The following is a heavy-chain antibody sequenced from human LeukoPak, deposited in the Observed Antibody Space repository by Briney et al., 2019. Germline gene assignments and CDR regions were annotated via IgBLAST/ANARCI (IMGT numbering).Heavy chain of an antibody. Sequence: EASVTVSFKASGYTFTSYGISWVRQAPGQGLEWMGWISAYNGNTNYAQKLQGRVTMTTDTSTSTAYMELRSLRSDDTAVYYCARPSRNYGMDVWGQGTTVTVSS. CDR2: ISAYNGNT. D-gene: IGHD6-13*01. CDR3: ARPSRNYGMDV. V-gene: IGHV1-18*01. J-gene: IGHJ6*02. CDR1: GYTFTSYG.